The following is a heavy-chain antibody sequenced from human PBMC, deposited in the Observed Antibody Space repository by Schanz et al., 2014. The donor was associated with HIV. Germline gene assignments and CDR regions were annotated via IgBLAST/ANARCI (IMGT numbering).Heavy chain of an antibody. CDR3: IGDAFGSKDA. J-gene: IGHJ6*02. V-gene: IGHV3-23*01. D-gene: IGHD3-3*01. CDR1: GFTFSSHA. CDR2: INVNGMIR. Sequence: EVQLLESGGGLVEPGESLRLSCAVSGFTFSSHAMTWVRQAPGKGLVWVSRINVNGMIRDYADSVSGRFTISRDNARNTVHLQMSSLRTDDTAVYHCIGDAFGSKDAWGQGTTGTVSS.